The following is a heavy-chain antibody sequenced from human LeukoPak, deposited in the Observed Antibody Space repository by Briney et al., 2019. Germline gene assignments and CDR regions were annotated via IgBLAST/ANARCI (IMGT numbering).Heavy chain of an antibody. J-gene: IGHJ6*03. CDR2: IYHSGST. V-gene: IGHV4-4*02. CDR3: ARADGVWDYYYYYMDV. D-gene: IGHD2-8*01. Sequence: PSGTLSLTCAVSGGSISSSNWWSWVRQPPGKGLEWIGEIYHSGSTNYNPSLKSRVTISVDKSKNQFSLKLSSVTAADTAVYYCARADGVWDYYYYYMDVWGKGTTVTVSS. CDR1: GGSISSSNW.